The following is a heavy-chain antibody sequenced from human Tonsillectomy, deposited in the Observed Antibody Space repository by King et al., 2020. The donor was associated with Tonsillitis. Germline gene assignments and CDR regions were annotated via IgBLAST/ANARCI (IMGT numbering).Heavy chain of an antibody. J-gene: IGHJ6*03. CDR2: ILPNAPTA. CDR1: GGPLRRSA. CDR3: ARALDCYSASCFTGEFSYYYMDV. D-gene: IGHD3-16*01. V-gene: IGHV1-69*01. Sequence: VQLVESGAEVKKPGSSVTVSCKASGGPLRRSALSWVRQAPGQGLEWVGGILPNAPTADYAQSLQGRVTITADDSTDTAYMELSSLRSEDTAIYFCARALDCYSASCFTGEFSYYYMDVWGKGTSVTVSS.